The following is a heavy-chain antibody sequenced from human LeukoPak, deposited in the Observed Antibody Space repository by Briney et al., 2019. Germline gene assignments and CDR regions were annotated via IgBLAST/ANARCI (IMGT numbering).Heavy chain of an antibody. J-gene: IGHJ4*02. CDR3: AKEQTSSGFFDY. CDR1: GFTFSSYS. V-gene: IGHV3-23*01. D-gene: IGHD2-2*01. CDR2: ISGSGART. Sequence: XGSLRLSCAASGFTFSSYSINWVREAXGKGLGWVSAISGSGARTYYADSVKGRFTISRDNSKNTLYLQMNSLRAEDRAVYYCAKEQTSSGFFDYWGQGTLVTVSS.